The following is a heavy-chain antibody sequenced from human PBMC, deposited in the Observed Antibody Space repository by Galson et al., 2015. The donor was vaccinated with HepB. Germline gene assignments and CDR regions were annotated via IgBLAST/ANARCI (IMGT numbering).Heavy chain of an antibody. D-gene: IGHD2-21*02. CDR3: ARGPDCGGDCYSSFDY. Sequence: SVKVSCKASGYTFTSYAMNWVRQAPGQGLEWMGWINTNIGNPTYAQGFTGRFVFSLDTSVSTAYLQISSLKAEDTAVYYCARGPDCGGDCYSSFDYWGQGTLVTVSS. CDR1: GYTFTSYA. V-gene: IGHV7-4-1*02. CDR2: INTNIGNP. J-gene: IGHJ4*02.